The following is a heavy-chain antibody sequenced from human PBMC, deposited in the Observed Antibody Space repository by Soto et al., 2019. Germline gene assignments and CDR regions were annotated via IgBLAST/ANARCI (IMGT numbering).Heavy chain of an antibody. CDR3: ARDYVRCSSTSCHDPYYYGMDV. CDR2: INPSGCST. CDR1: GYTFTSYY. V-gene: IGHV1-46*01. J-gene: IGHJ6*02. Sequence: ASVKVSCKASGYTFTSYYMHWVRQAPGQGLEWMGIINPSGCSTSYAQKFQGRVTMTRDTSTSTVYMELSSLRSEDTAVYYCARDYVRCSSTSCHDPYYYGMDVWGQGTTVTVSS. D-gene: IGHD2-2*01.